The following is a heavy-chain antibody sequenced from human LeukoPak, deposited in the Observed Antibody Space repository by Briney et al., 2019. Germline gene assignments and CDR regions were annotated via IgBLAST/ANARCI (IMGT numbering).Heavy chain of an antibody. V-gene: IGHV4-39*07. CDR3: ARDDAFPGAFDI. J-gene: IGHJ3*02. CDR1: GGSISSSSYY. Sequence: SSETLSLTCTVSGGSISSSSYYWGWIRQPPGKGLEWIGSIYYSGSTYYNPSLKSRVTISVDTSKNQFSLKLSSVTAADTAVYYCARDDAFPGAFDIWGQGTMVTVSS. D-gene: IGHD2-2*01. CDR2: IYYSGST.